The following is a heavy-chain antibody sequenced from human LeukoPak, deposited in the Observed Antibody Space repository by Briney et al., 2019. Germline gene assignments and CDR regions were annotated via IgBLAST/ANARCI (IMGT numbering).Heavy chain of an antibody. CDR2: INHSGST. CDR3: AREYRDGYNFLFDP. V-gene: IGHV4-34*01. CDR1: GGSFSGYY. Sequence: PSETLSLTCAVYGGSFSGYYWSWIRQPPGKGLEWIGEINHSGSTNYNPSLKSRVTISVDTSKNQFSLKLSSVTAADTAVYYCAREYRDGYNFLFDPWGQGTLVTVSS. D-gene: IGHD5-12*01. J-gene: IGHJ5*02.